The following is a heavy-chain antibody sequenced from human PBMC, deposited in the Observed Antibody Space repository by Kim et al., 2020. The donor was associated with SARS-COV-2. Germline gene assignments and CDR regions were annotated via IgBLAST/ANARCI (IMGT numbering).Heavy chain of an antibody. CDR3: AKGDYGGNSINAFDI. Sequence: DYVKGRFIISRDNANNTLYLQMNSLRAEDTAVYYCAKGDYGGNSINAFDIWGQGTMVTVSS. V-gene: IGHV3-30*02. D-gene: IGHD4-17*01. J-gene: IGHJ3*02.